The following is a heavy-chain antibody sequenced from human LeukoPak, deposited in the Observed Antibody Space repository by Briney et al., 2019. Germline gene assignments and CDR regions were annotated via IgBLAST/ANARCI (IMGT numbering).Heavy chain of an antibody. CDR1: GFTFSSHG. V-gene: IGHV3-33*01. Sequence: GGSLRLSCAASGFTFSSHGMHWVRQAPGKGLESVAVIWYDGSKNYYADSVKGRFTISRDNSKNTLYLQMNSLRAEDTAVYYCTTDTLIAVTGEGFDYWGQGTLVTVSS. CDR2: IWYDGSKN. CDR3: TTDTLIAVTGEGFDY. J-gene: IGHJ4*02. D-gene: IGHD6-19*01.